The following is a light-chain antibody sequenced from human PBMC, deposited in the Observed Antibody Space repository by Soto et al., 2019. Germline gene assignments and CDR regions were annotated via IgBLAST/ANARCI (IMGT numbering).Light chain of an antibody. CDR1: QSVSSN. CDR2: GAS. V-gene: IGKV3-20*01. Sequence: EIVMTQSPATLSVSPGERATLSCRASQSVSSNLAWYQQKPGQAPRLLIYGASSRATGIPDRFSGSGSGTDFTLTISRLEPEDFAVYYCQQYSSSPPLTFGGGTKVDIK. J-gene: IGKJ4*01. CDR3: QQYSSSPPLT.